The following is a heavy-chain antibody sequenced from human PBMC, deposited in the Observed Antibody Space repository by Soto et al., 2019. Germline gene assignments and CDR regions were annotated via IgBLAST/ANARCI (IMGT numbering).Heavy chain of an antibody. D-gene: IGHD2-21*02. CDR1: GFTFGDYA. CDR3: TRHDNRICGGDFPRDAFDI. Sequence: EVQLVESGGGLVKPGRSLRLSCTASGFTFGDYAMSWFRQAPGKGPEWVGFIRSKAYGGTTEYAASVKSRFTISRDYSKIIAYLQINRMKTEDTVVYYCTRHDNRICGGDFPRDAFDIWGQGTMVTASS. CDR2: IRSKAYGGTT. J-gene: IGHJ3*02. V-gene: IGHV3-49*05.